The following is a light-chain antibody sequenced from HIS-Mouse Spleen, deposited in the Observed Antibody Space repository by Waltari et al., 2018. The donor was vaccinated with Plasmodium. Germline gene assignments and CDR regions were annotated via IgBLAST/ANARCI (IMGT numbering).Light chain of an antibody. J-gene: IGLJ3*02. CDR3: NSRDSSGNHLV. V-gene: IGLV3-19*01. CDR1: SLRSYY. CDR2: GKN. Sequence: SSELTQDPAVSVALGQTVRITCQGDSLRSYYASWYQQKTGQAPVLVLYGKNNRPSGIPDRFAGSSSGNTASLTITGAQAEDEADYYCNSRDSSGNHLVFGGGTKLTVL.